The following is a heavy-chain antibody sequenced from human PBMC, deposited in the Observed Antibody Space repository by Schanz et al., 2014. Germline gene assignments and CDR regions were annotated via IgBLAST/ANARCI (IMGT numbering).Heavy chain of an antibody. J-gene: IGHJ4*02. CDR3: ARIGGSVFDY. D-gene: IGHD3-10*01. V-gene: IGHV3-11*01. CDR1: GFSVGNKY. CDR2: ISGSGGST. Sequence: PGGSLRLSCAASGFSVGNKYMNWVRQAPGKGLEWVSAISGSGGSTYYADSVKGRFTISRDNSKNSLYLQMNSLRAEDTAVYYCARIGGSVFDYWAQGTLVTVSS.